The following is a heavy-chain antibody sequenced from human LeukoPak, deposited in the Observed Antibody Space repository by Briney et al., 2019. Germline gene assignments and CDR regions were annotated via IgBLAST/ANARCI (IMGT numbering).Heavy chain of an antibody. CDR3: ARDPYYDSTGILGHWFDP. D-gene: IGHD3-22*01. V-gene: IGHV3-21*01. CDR1: GFTFSSYS. J-gene: IGHJ5*02. CDR2: ISSSSSYI. Sequence: PGGSLRLSCAASGFTFSSYSMNWVRQAPGKGLEWVSSISSSSSYIYYADSVKGRFTISRDNAKNSLYLQMNSLRAEDTAVYYCARDPYYDSTGILGHWFDPWGQGTLVTVSS.